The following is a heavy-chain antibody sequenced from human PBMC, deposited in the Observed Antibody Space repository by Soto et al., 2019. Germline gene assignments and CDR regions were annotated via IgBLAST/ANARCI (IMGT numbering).Heavy chain of an antibody. Sequence: GGSLRLSCAASGFTFSSYAMHWVRQAPGKGLEYVSAISSNGGSTYYADSVKGRFTISRDNSKNTLYLQMGSLRAEDMAVYYCARGHRSGSYYNDYYYYYGMDVWGQGTTVTVSS. CDR2: ISSNGGST. D-gene: IGHD3-10*01. CDR1: GFTFSSYA. V-gene: IGHV3-64*02. CDR3: ARGHRSGSYYNDYYYYYGMDV. J-gene: IGHJ6*02.